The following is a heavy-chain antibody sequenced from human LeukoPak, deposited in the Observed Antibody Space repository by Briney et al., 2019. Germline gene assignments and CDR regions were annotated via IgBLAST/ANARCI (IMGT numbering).Heavy chain of an antibody. CDR1: GFTFSSYS. D-gene: IGHD4-17*01. CDR3: AKDRGNDYGVFDY. CDR2: ISSGSGTT. Sequence: PGGSLRLSCAASGFTFSSYSMNWVRQTPGKGLEGISYISSGSGTTYYGDSVQGRFITSRDNAKNSLHLQMNSLRDEDTGVYYCAKDRGNDYGVFDYWGQGTLVTVSS. V-gene: IGHV3-48*02. J-gene: IGHJ4*02.